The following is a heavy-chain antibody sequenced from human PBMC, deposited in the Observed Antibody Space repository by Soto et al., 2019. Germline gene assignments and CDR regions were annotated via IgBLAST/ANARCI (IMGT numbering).Heavy chain of an antibody. CDR1: GFTFSAYD. V-gene: IGHV3-13*05. Sequence: QPGGSLRLSCAASGFTFSAYDMHWVRQTTGKGLEWVSAIGAADDPYYLGSVKGRFTISRENAKNSLYLQMNSLRAEDTAVYYCARAQSGRLTRRADYYFAMDGWGQVTTVTVSS. CDR2: IGAADDP. CDR3: ARAQSGRLTRRADYYFAMDG. D-gene: IGHD6-25*01. J-gene: IGHJ6*02.